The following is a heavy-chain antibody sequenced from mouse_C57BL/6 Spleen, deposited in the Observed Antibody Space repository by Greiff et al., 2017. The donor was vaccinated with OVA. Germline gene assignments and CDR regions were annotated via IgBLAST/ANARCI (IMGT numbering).Heavy chain of an antibody. CDR3: ARSYDYPMDY. D-gene: IGHD2-4*01. CDR2: IYPGDGDT. Sequence: VQLQQSGPELVKPGASVKISCKASGYAFSSSWMNWVKQRPGKGLEWIGRIYPGDGDTNYNGKFKGKATLTADKSSSTAYMQLSSLTSEDSAVYFCARSYDYPMDYWGQGTSVTVSS. CDR1: GYAFSSSW. V-gene: IGHV1-82*01. J-gene: IGHJ4*01.